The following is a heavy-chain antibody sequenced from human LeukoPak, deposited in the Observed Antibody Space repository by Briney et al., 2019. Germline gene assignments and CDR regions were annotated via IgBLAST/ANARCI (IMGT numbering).Heavy chain of an antibody. CDR3: ARDGSGSYYKWRDNWFDP. J-gene: IGHJ5*02. CDR1: GGSISSTSYY. V-gene: IGHV4-31*11. Sequence: SETLSLTCAVSGGSISSTSYYWAWIRQHPGKGLERIGYIYYSGSTYYNPSLKRRVTISVDTSKNQFSLKLSSVTAADTAVYYCARDGSGSYYKWRDNWFDPWGQGTLVTVSS. CDR2: IYYSGST. D-gene: IGHD3-10*01.